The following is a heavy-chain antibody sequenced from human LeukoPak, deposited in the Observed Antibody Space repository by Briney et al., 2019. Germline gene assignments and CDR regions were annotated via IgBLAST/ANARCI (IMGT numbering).Heavy chain of an antibody. J-gene: IGHJ4*02. V-gene: IGHV1-18*01. CDR1: GYTFTSYG. CDR2: ISAYNGNT. D-gene: IGHD3-3*01. Sequence: GASVKVSCKASGYTFTSYGISWVRQAPGQGLEWMGWISAYNGNTNYAQKLQGRVTMTTDTSTSTAYMKLRSLRSDDTAVYYCARLRTDFWSGYYQFDYWGQGTLVTVSS. CDR3: ARLRTDFWSGYYQFDY.